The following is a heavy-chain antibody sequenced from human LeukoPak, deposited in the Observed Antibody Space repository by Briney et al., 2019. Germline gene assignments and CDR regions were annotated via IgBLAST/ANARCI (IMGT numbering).Heavy chain of an antibody. CDR1: GFTFSRYS. D-gene: IGHD3-22*01. CDR2: IYRGGST. V-gene: IGHV3-53*01. Sequence: GGSLRLSCAASGFTFSRYSMNWVRQAPGKGLEWVSVIYRGGSTNYADSVKGRFTISRDNSKNTLYLQMNSLRAEDTAVYYCARGGSGYSFDYWGQGTLVRVSS. J-gene: IGHJ4*02. CDR3: ARGGSGYSFDY.